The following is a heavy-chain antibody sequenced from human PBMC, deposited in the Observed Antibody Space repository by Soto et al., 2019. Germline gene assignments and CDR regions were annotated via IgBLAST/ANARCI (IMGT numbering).Heavy chain of an antibody. V-gene: IGHV3-23*01. CDR2: ISGTGGST. CDR1: GFTFSNYA. Sequence: EVQLLESGGGLVQPGGSLRLSCAASGFTFSNYAMSWVRQAPGKGLEWVSAISGTGGSTYYADSVKGRFTISRDNSKNTQYLQMNSLRAEDKAVYYCAKSSGNRIAAVNYYYYMDVWGKGTTVTVSS. D-gene: IGHD6-13*01. J-gene: IGHJ6*03. CDR3: AKSSGNRIAAVNYYYYMDV.